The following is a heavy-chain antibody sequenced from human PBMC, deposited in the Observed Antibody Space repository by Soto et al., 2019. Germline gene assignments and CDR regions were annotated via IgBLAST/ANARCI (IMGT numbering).Heavy chain of an antibody. V-gene: IGHV4-30-4*01. Sequence: PSETLSLTCTVSGDSISSVGFHWAWLRRPPGKGLEWIGYIYNGGSTYYRPSLESRMHMSLDATRNQYSLRLTSVTAADTAVYFCASAPVGLDTISYFDYWGQGKLVTVSS. CDR2: IYNGGST. CDR3: ASAPVGLDTISYFDY. D-gene: IGHD3-3*01. CDR1: GDSISSVGFH. J-gene: IGHJ4*02.